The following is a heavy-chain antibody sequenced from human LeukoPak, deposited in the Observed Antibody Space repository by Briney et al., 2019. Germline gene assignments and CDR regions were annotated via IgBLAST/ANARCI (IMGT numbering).Heavy chain of an antibody. Sequence: SVKVSRKASGGTFSSYAISWVRQAPGQGLEWMGGIIPIFGTANYAQKFQGRVTITADESTSTAYMELSSLRSEDTAVYYCARDTVTTVGYYYGMDVWGQGTTVTVSS. V-gene: IGHV1-69*13. CDR3: ARDTVTTVGYYYGMDV. J-gene: IGHJ6*02. CDR2: IIPIFGTA. D-gene: IGHD4-11*01. CDR1: GGTFSSYA.